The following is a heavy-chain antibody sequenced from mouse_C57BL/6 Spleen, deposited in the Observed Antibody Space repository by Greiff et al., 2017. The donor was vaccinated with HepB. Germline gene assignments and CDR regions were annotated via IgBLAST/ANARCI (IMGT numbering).Heavy chain of an antibody. CDR3: AREIYYGNYFDY. Sequence: EVKLMESEGGLVQPGSSMKLSCTASGFTFSDYYMAWVRQVPEKGLEWVANINYDGSSTYYLDSLKSRFIISRDNAKNILYLQMSSLKSEDTATYYCAREIYYGNYFDYWGQGTTLTVSS. J-gene: IGHJ2*01. D-gene: IGHD2-1*01. V-gene: IGHV5-16*01. CDR1: GFTFSDYY. CDR2: INYDGSST.